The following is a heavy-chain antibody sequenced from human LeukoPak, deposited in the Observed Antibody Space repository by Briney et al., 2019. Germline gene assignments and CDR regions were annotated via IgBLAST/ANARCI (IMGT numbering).Heavy chain of an antibody. J-gene: IGHJ4*02. Sequence: SETLSLTCTVSGGSISSYYWSWIRQPPGKGLEWIGEINHSGSTNYNPSLKSRVTISVDTSKNQFSLKLSSVTAADTAVYYCRMVSSGSYHKKTIDYWGQGTLVTVSS. V-gene: IGHV4-34*01. CDR3: RMVSSGSYHKKTIDY. CDR2: INHSGST. D-gene: IGHD1-26*01. CDR1: GGSISSYY.